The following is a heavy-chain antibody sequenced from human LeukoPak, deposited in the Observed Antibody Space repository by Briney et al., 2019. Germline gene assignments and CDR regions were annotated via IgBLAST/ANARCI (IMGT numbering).Heavy chain of an antibody. CDR1: GYSISSHYY. V-gene: IGHV4-38-2*02. J-gene: IGHJ4*02. CDR2: VYHTGGT. CDR3: SGELAGTTVHY. Sequence: PSETLSLTCTVSGYSISSHYYWGWIRQPPGKGLEWIGSVYHTGGTYYNPSLKSRLTISVDTSKNQFSLKLSSVTAADTAVYFCSGELAGTTVHYWGQGALVTVSS. D-gene: IGHD1-1*01.